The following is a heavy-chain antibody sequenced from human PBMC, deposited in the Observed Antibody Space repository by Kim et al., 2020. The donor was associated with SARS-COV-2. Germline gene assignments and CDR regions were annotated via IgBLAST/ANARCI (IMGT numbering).Heavy chain of an antibody. V-gene: IGHV3-23*01. Sequence: ADSVKGRFTISRDNSKNTLYLQMNSLRAADTAVYYCAKGGIGPYYYGMDVWGQGTTVTVSS. CDR3: AKGGIGPYYYGMDV. J-gene: IGHJ6*02. D-gene: IGHD1-26*01.